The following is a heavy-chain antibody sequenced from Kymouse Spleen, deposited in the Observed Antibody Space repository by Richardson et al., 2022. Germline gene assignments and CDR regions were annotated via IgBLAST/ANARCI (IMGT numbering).Heavy chain of an antibody. D-gene: IGHD6-19*01. Sequence: EVQLVESGGGLVKPGGSLRLSCAASGFTFSNAWMSWVRQAPGKGLEWVGRIKSKTDGGTTDYAAPVKGRFTISRDDSKNTLYLQMNSLKTEDTAVYYCTTAPYSSYYGMDVWGQGTTVTVSS. V-gene: IGHV3-15*01. J-gene: IGHJ6*02. CDR3: TTAPYSSYYGMDV. CDR2: IKSKTDGGTT. CDR1: GFTFSNAW.